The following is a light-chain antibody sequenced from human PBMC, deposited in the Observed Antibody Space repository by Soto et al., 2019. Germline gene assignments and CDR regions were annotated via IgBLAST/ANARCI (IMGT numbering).Light chain of an antibody. CDR3: SSYTSSSTLV. Sequence: QSVLTQPASVSGSPGQSITISCTGTNSDVGGYKYVSWYQQHPVKAPKLMIYEVSNRPSGVSNRFSGSKSGNTASLTISGLQAEDEADYYCSSYTSSSTLVFGGGAQLTVL. CDR2: EVS. CDR1: NSDVGGYKY. V-gene: IGLV2-14*01. J-gene: IGLJ2*01.